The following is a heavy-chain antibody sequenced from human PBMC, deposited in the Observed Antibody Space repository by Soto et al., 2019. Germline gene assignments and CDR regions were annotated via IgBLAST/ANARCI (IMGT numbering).Heavy chain of an antibody. CDR3: AKSSTPYGSGSYYDY. J-gene: IGHJ4*02. V-gene: IGHV5-10-1*01. D-gene: IGHD3-10*01. CDR2: IDPSDSYT. Sequence: GESLKISCKGSGYSFTSYWISWVRQMPGKGLEWMGRIDPSDSYTYYSPSFQGHVTISADKSISTAYLQWSSLKASDTAMYYCAKSSTPYGSGSYYDYWGQGTLVTVSS. CDR1: GYSFTSYW.